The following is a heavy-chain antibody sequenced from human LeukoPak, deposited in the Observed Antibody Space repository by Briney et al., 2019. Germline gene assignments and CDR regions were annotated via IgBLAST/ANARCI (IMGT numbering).Heavy chain of an antibody. CDR3: ARGGGYSYGWDYYGMDV. D-gene: IGHD5-18*01. J-gene: IGHJ6*04. V-gene: IGHV4-34*01. Sequence: SETLSLTCAVYGGSFSGYCWSWIRQPPGKGLEWIGEINRSGSTNYNPSLKSRVTISVDTSKNQFSLNLSSVTAADTAVYYCARGGGYSYGWDYYGMDVWGKGTTVTVSS. CDR1: GGSFSGYC. CDR2: INRSGST.